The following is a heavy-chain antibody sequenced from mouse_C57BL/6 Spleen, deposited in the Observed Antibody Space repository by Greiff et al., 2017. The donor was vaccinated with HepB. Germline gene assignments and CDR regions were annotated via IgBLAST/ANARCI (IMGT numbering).Heavy chain of an antibody. CDR2: IDPSDSYT. V-gene: IGHV1-69*01. CDR1: GYTFTSYW. D-gene: IGHD4-1*01. Sequence: QVQLQQPGAELVMPGASVKLSCKASGYTFTSYWMHWVKQRPGQGLEWIGEIDPSDSYTNYNQKFKGKSTLTVDKSSSTAYMQLSSLTSEDSAVYYCARRGLGRGYYFDYWGQGTTLTVSS. J-gene: IGHJ2*01. CDR3: ARRGLGRGYYFDY.